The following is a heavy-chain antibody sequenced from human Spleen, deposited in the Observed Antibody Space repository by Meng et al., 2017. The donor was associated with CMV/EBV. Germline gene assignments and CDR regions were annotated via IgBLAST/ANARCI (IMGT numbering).Heavy chain of an antibody. D-gene: IGHD6-13*01. V-gene: IGHV3-23*01. J-gene: IGHJ4*02. CDR1: GFTFSNYA. Sequence: TSGFTFSNYALTWARQAPGKGLEWVSTVSRSGANTYYADSVRGRFTISRDNSRNTVYLQMNSLRAEDTALYYCAKRYSSAWYYFDYWGQGTLVTVSS. CDR3: AKRYSSAWYYFDY. CDR2: VSRSGANT.